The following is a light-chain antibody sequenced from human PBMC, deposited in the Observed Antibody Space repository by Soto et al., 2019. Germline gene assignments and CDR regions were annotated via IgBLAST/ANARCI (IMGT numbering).Light chain of an antibody. Sequence: SALTQSPSASGSPGQSVTISCTGTSSDVGGHNYVSWYQHHPGKAPKLIIYEVSKRPSGVPDRFSGSKSGNMASLTVSGLQAEDEAVYYCSSTAGNNNLVFGGGTKLTVL. J-gene: IGLJ3*02. V-gene: IGLV2-8*01. CDR2: EVS. CDR1: SSDVGGHNY. CDR3: SSTAGNNNLV.